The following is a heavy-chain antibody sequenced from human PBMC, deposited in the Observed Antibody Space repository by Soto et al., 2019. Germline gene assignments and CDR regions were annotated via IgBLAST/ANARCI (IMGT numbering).Heavy chain of an antibody. V-gene: IGHV3-21*01. J-gene: IGHJ6*02. CDR3: ARDGAEMMGTNYYYYYGMDV. CDR1: GFTFSSYS. CDR2: ISSSSSYI. D-gene: IGHD1-1*01. Sequence: EVQLVESGGGLVKPGGSLRLSCAASGFTFSSYSMNWVRQAPGKGLEWVSSISSSSSYIYYADSVKGRFTISRYNAKNSLYLQMNSLRAEDTAVYYCARDGAEMMGTNYYYYYGMDVWGQGTTVTVSS.